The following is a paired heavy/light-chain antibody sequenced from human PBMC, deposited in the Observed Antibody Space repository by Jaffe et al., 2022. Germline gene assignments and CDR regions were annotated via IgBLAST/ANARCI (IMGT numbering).Light chain of an antibody. V-gene: IGKV3-20*01. CDR3: QQYGTSPPLT. J-gene: IGKJ4*01. CDR2: GAS. Sequence: EIVLTQSPGTLSLSPGERATLSCRASQSVRSSYLAWYQQRPGQSPRLLIYGASSRATGIPDRFSGSGSGTDFTLTISRLDPEDFAVYYCQQYGTSPPLTFGGGTKVEIK. CDR1: QSVRSSY.
Heavy chain of an antibody. J-gene: IGHJ4*02. CDR1: GFTFSSYE. D-gene: IGHD1-26*01. Sequence: EVLLVESGGGLVQPGGSLRLSCAASGFTFSSYEMNWVRQAPGKGLEWVSYISTSGSPIYYADSVKGRFTISRDNAKKSLYLQMNSLRAEDTAVYYCARDATQKWELLGSYFDYWGQGILVTVSS. CDR3: ARDATQKWELLGSYFDY. CDR2: ISTSGSPI. V-gene: IGHV3-48*03.